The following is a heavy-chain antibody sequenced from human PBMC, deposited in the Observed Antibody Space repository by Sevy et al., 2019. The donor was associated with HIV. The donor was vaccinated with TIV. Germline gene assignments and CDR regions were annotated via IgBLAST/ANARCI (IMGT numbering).Heavy chain of an antibody. CDR1: GFTFSSYW. CDR3: ARVPYYVSSGYNAPGAFDI. CDR2: IKQDGSEK. J-gene: IGHJ3*02. Sequence: GGSLRLSCAASGFTFSSYWMSWVRQAPGKGLEWVANIKQDGSEKYYVDSVKGRFTISRDNAKNSLYLQMNSLRAEDTAVYYCARVPYYVSSGYNAPGAFDIWGQGTMVTVSS. V-gene: IGHV3-7*03. D-gene: IGHD3-22*01.